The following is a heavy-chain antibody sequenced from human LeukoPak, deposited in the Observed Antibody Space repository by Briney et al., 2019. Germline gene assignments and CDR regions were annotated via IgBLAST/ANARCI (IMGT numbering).Heavy chain of an antibody. J-gene: IGHJ5*01. D-gene: IGHD3-16*01. V-gene: IGHV3-66*02. CDR2: IYSDGGR. CDR3: ARDGGFGGPGGDNWFDS. Sequence: GGSLRLSCAASGFTVSAKYMSWVRQGPGKGLDWISSIYSDGGRNYADSVKGRFTISRYNSKNTLYLQMNSLRPEDTAVYYCARDGGFGGPGGDNWFDSWGQGALVTVSS. CDR1: GFTVSAKY.